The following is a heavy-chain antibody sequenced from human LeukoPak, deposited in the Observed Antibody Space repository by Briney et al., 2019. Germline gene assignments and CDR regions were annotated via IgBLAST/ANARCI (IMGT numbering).Heavy chain of an antibody. Sequence: ASVKVSCKASGYSFNDYGISWLRQAPGQGLEWMGWIGTHTGNTKYAENLQGRVTLTTDTSMNTAYMELRSLRSDDTAVYYCARDYFASGSSYVWFDPWGQGTLVTVSS. CDR1: GYSFNDYG. CDR3: ARDYFASGSSYVWFDP. CDR2: IGTHTGNT. V-gene: IGHV1-18*01. D-gene: IGHD3-22*01. J-gene: IGHJ5*02.